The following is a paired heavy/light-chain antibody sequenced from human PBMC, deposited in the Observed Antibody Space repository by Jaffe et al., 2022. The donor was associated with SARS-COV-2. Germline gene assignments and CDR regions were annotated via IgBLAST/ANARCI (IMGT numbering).Light chain of an antibody. V-gene: IGLV7-43*01. CDR3: LLLFGRARV. J-gene: IGLJ3*02. CDR2: DTT. Sequence: QTVVTQEPSLTVSPGETVTLTCAASTGAVTSGHYPNWFQQNPGQAPRALIYDTTNKHSWTPARFSGSLLGGKAALTLSGVRPEDEAEYYCLLLFGRARVFGGGTKLTVL. CDR1: TGAVTSGHY.
Heavy chain of an antibody. CDR1: GYSFRTYG. Sequence: QVQLVQSGDEVKKPGASLKISCKASGYSFRTYGISWARQAPGQGLEWMGWINPSGGDTAYAQNLQGRVTVTTDSSTSTAHMELRNLSSDDTAVYYCARDGGDTATVMQYWGRGTLVTVSS. CDR3: ARDGGDTATVMQY. D-gene: IGHD5-18*01. J-gene: IGHJ4*02. CDR2: INPSGGDT. V-gene: IGHV1-18*01.